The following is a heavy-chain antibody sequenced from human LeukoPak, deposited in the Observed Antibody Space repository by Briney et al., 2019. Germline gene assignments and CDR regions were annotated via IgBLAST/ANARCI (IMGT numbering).Heavy chain of an antibody. Sequence: SVKVSCKASGGTFSSYAISWVRQAPGQGLEWMGGIIPIFGTANYAQKFQGRVTITADESTSTAYMELSSLRSENTAVYYCARDDCSGGSCYFDYWGQGTLVTVSS. V-gene: IGHV1-69*13. CDR1: GGTFSSYA. CDR3: ARDDCSGGSCYFDY. J-gene: IGHJ4*02. D-gene: IGHD2-15*01. CDR2: IIPIFGTA.